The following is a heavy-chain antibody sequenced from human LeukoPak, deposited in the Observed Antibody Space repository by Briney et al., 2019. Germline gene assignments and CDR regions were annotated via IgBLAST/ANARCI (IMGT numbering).Heavy chain of an antibody. CDR3: AREPPQSSSGWYNWFDP. J-gene: IGHJ5*02. Sequence: SVKVSCKASGGTFSSYAISWVRQAPGQGLEWMGGIIPIFGTANYAQKFQGRVTITTDESTSTAYMELSSLRSEDTAVYYCAREPPQSSSGWYNWFDPWGQRSLGTVSS. CDR2: IIPIFGTA. CDR1: GGTFSSYA. V-gene: IGHV1-69*05. D-gene: IGHD6-19*01.